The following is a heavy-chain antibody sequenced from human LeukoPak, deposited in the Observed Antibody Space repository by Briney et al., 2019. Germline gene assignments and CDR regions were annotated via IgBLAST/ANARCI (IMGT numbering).Heavy chain of an antibody. D-gene: IGHD3-22*01. V-gene: IGHV3-48*01. CDR1: GFTFSSCS. J-gene: IGHJ6*02. CDR3: ARDQPYYDSSGYYPNYYYYGMDV. Sequence: GGSLRLSCAASGFTFSSCSMNWVRQAPGKGLEWVSYISSSSSTIYYADSVKGRFTISRDNAKNLLYLQMNSLRAEDTAVYYCARDQPYYDSSGYYPNYYYYGMDVWGQGTTVTVSS. CDR2: ISSSSSTI.